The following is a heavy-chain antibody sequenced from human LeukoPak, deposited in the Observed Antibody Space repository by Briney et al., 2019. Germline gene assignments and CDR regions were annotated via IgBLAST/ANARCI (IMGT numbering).Heavy chain of an antibody. CDR2: ISYDGSNK. CDR1: GVTFSSYA. CDR3: ARDKRAVAGRDLDY. Sequence: GRSLRLSCAASGVTFSSYAMHWVRQAPGKGLEWVAVISYDGSNKYYADSVKGRFTISRDNSKNTLYLQMNSLRAEDTAVYYCARDKRAVAGRDLDYWGQGTLVTVSS. J-gene: IGHJ4*02. V-gene: IGHV3-30-3*01. D-gene: IGHD6-19*01.